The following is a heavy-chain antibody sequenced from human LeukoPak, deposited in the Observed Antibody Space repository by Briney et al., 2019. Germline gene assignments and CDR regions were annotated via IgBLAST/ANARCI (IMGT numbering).Heavy chain of an antibody. CDR1: GFTFSSYA. D-gene: IGHD4-17*01. CDR3: AKDLAPVYGDYGYFYYGMDV. Sequence: GGSLRLSCAASGFTFSSYAMSWVRQAPGKGLEWVSAISGSGGSTYYADSVKGRFTISRDNSKNTLYLQMNSLRVEDTAVYYCAKDLAPVYGDYGYFYYGMDVWGQGTTVTVSS. J-gene: IGHJ6*02. CDR2: ISGSGGST. V-gene: IGHV3-23*01.